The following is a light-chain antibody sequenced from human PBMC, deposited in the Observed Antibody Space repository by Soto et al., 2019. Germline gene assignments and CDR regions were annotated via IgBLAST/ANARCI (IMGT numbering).Light chain of an antibody. V-gene: IGKV1-12*01. J-gene: IGKJ4*01. Sequence: DIQMTQSPSSVSASVGDRVTITCRASQGISSRLAWYQQKPGKAPNLLIYAASNLQSGVPSRFRGNGSETDFTLTIGSLKPEDWATYHCQQANSFPPTFGGGTKVEIK. CDR1: QGISSR. CDR3: QQANSFPPT. CDR2: AAS.